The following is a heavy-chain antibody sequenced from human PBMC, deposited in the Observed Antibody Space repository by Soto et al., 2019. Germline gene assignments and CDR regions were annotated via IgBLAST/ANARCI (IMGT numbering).Heavy chain of an antibody. V-gene: IGHV3-15*07. Sequence: EVQLVESGGGLVKPGGSLRLSCAASGFTFSNAWMNWVRQAPGKGLEWVGRIKSKIDGGTTDYAAPVKGRFTISRDDSKNTLYLQMNSLKTEDTAVYYCTTEPTEVDEVDYWGQGTLVTVSS. CDR3: TTEPTEVDEVDY. J-gene: IGHJ4*02. CDR2: IKSKIDGGTT. D-gene: IGHD4-4*01. CDR1: GFTFSNAW.